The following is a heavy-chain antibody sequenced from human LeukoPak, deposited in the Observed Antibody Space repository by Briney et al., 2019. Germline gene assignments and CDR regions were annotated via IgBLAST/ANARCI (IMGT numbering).Heavy chain of an antibody. CDR2: IYYSGST. J-gene: IGHJ4*02. Sequence: PSETLSLTCTVSGGSMSSYYWSWIWQPPGKGLEWIGYIYYSGSTKYNPSLKSRVTISVDTSKNQFSLKLSSVTAADTAVYYCARGARAGYNLEPFDYWGQGTLVTVSS. CDR1: GGSMSSYY. V-gene: IGHV4-59*08. D-gene: IGHD5-24*01. CDR3: ARGARAGYNLEPFDY.